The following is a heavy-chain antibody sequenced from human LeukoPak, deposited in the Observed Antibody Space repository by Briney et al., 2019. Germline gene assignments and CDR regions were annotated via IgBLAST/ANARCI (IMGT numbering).Heavy chain of an antibody. CDR1: GFTVSSDS. D-gene: IGHD4/OR15-4a*01. CDR2: IYSGGST. CDR3: ARRAGAYSHPYAY. J-gene: IGHJ4*02. Sequence: GGSLRLSCTVSGFTVSSDSMSWVRQAPGKGLEWVSFIYSGGSTHYSDSVKGRFTISRDNSKNTLYLQMNSLRAEDTAVYYCARRAGAYSHPYAYWGQGTLVTVSS. V-gene: IGHV3-53*01.